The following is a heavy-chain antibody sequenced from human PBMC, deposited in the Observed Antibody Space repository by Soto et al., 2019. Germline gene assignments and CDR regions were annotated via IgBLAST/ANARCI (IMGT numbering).Heavy chain of an antibody. CDR1: GGSISSGGYS. Sequence: TLSLTCAVPGGSISSGGYSWSWIRQPPGKGLEWIGYIYHSGSTYYNPSLKSRVTISVDRSKNQFSLKLSSVTAADTAVYYCAREVNAFDIWGQGTMVTVSS. CDR3: AREVNAFDI. V-gene: IGHV4-30-2*01. CDR2: IYHSGST. J-gene: IGHJ3*02.